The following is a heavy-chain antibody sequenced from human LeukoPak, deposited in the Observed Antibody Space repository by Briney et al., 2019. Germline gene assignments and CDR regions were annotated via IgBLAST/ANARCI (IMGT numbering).Heavy chain of an antibody. V-gene: IGHV4-59*08. J-gene: IGHJ5*02. CDR1: GDSISSYY. CDR3: ARHPPWVATRRWFDP. CDR2: IHDSGTT. Sequence: SETLSLTCTVSGDSISSYYWSWIRQPPGKGLEWIGYIHDSGTTNYSPSLKSRVTISLDTSKNQFSLKLSSVTAADTAVYYCARHPPWVATRRWFDPWGQGTLVTVSS. D-gene: IGHD5-12*01.